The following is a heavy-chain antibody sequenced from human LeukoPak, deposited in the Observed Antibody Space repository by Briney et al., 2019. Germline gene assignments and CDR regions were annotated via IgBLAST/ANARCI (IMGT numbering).Heavy chain of an antibody. CDR2: RYWNDDK. CDR1: GFSLSTSGVG. Sequence: SGPTQVKPTQPLTLICTFSGFSLSTSGVGVGWIRQPPGKALGRLALRYWNDDKRYSPSLKSTLTITKDTSKNQVVLTMTTMDPVDTAAYYCAHRTYYYDSSGYPEFDYWGQGTLVTVSS. D-gene: IGHD3-22*01. J-gene: IGHJ4*02. CDR3: AHRTYYYDSSGYPEFDY. V-gene: IGHV2-5*01.